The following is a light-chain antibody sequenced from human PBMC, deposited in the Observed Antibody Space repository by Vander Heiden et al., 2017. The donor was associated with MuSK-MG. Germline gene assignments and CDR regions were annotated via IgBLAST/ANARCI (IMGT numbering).Light chain of an antibody. J-gene: IGKJ3*01. CDR2: AAS. CDR1: QSISSY. Sequence: DIQMTQSPSSLSASVGDRVTITCRASQSISSYLNWYQQKPGKAPKLLIYAASSLQSGVPSRFSGSGSGTDFTLTISRLQPEDFATYYCQQSDSTHFTFGHGTKVDIK. CDR3: QQSDSTHFT. V-gene: IGKV1-39*01.